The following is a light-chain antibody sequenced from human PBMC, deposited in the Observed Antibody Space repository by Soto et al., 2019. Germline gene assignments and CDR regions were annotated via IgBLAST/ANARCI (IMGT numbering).Light chain of an antibody. J-gene: IGKJ5*01. V-gene: IGKV3-20*01. Sequence: EIFLTQSPGTLSLSPGERATLSCRASQSVSSNYLAWYQQKPGQAPRLLIYGASSRATGIPDRFSGSGSGTDFTLTISRLEPEDFAVYYCQQYGSSSITFGQGTRLEIK. CDR3: QQYGSSSIT. CDR1: QSVSSNY. CDR2: GAS.